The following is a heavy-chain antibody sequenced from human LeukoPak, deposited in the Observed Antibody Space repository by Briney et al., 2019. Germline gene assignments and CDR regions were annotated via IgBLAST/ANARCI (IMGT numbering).Heavy chain of an antibody. CDR2: ISHRGST. Sequence: SETLSLTCAVSVYSINSFYYWGWIRQPPGKGLEWIASISHRGSTYYNLSLKSRVTISVDTVKNQLSLKVNSVTAADTAVYYCARQLGGSYGEYYFDYWGQGTLVTVSS. CDR3: ARQLGGSYGEYYFDY. CDR1: VYSINSFYY. V-gene: IGHV4-38-2*01. D-gene: IGHD1-26*01. J-gene: IGHJ4*02.